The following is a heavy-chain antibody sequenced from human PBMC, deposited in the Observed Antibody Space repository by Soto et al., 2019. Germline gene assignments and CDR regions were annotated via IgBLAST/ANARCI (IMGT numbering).Heavy chain of an antibody. J-gene: IGHJ6*03. Sequence: EVQLVESGGGLVQPGRSLRLSCTASGFTFGAYAMSWFRQAPGKGLEWVGFIRSKAYGGTTEYAASVKGRFTISRDDSKSIAYLQMNSLKTEDTAVYYCTRDRREYSGYGTYYYYYMDVWGKGTTVTVSS. V-gene: IGHV3-49*03. D-gene: IGHD5-12*01. CDR3: TRDRREYSGYGTYYYYYMDV. CDR2: IRSKAYGGTT. CDR1: GFTFGAYA.